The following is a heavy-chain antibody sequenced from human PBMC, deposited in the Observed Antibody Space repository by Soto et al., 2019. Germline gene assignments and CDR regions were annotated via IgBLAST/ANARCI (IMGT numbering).Heavy chain of an antibody. J-gene: IGHJ4*02. V-gene: IGHV1-69*01. CDR1: GGTFNNYA. D-gene: IGHD3-22*01. Sequence: QVQLVQSGAEVKKPGSSVKVSCKASGGTFNNYAISWVRQAPGQGLEWMGGIIPIFGTANYAQKFQRRVTITADEATSTDYMEMRSLRSEDTAVYYCARGVHYDRSGYYYFYWGQGTLVTVSS. CDR3: ARGVHYDRSGYYYFY. CDR2: IIPIFGTA.